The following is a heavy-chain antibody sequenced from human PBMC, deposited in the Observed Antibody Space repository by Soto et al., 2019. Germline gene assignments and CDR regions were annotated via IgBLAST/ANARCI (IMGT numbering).Heavy chain of an antibody. Sequence: QVQLVQSGAEVTKPGTSVKVSCKTSGHIFSSSHINCLRQAPGQVLAWMGWISAHNGNTNYAQKFQGRGTRTTVPSKSTVYMERRSLISDDTAIYDCARARPDDSGTYYVDYWGQGTLVPVSA. V-gene: IGHV1-18*01. CDR1: GHIFSSSH. J-gene: IGHJ4*02. CDR3: ARARPDDSGTYYVDY. CDR2: ISAHNGNT. D-gene: IGHD3-10*01.